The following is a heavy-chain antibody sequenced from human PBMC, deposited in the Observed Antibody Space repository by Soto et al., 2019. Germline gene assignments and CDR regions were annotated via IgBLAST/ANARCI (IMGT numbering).Heavy chain of an antibody. D-gene: IGHD6-13*01. V-gene: IGHV3-23*01. CDR2: ISGSGGST. Sequence: EVQLLESGGGLVQPGGSLRLSCAASGFTFSNYAVTWGRQAPGKGLEWVSTISGSGGSTYYADSVKCRFTISRDNSKNTLYLQMNSLRAEDTAVYYCAKDQGSSWYEIDYWGQGTLVTVSS. CDR1: GFTFSNYA. CDR3: AKDQGSSWYEIDY. J-gene: IGHJ4*02.